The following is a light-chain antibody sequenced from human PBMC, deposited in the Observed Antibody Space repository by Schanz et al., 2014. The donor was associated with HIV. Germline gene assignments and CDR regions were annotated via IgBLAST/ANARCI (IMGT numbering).Light chain of an antibody. J-gene: IGKJ4*01. CDR1: QTIGRL. CDR2: QAS. CDR3: LQHNSYPLT. Sequence: IQMTQSPSTVSASVGDRVTITCRASQTIGRLMAWYQQKPGRAPKLLIYQASTLETGVPSRFSGSGSGTSFTLTITSLQPDDFATYYCLQHNSYPLTFGGGTKVEIK. V-gene: IGKV1-5*03.